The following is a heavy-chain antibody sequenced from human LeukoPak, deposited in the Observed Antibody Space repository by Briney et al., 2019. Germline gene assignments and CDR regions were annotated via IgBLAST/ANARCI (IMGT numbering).Heavy chain of an antibody. Sequence: GGSLRLSCAGSGFTFENYGIHWFRQGPGKGLEWVSLISGDGLIKHYKDSVKGRFTISRDNAKNSLYLQMNSLRAEDTAVYYCARGRAEYDSSGFDPWGQGTLVTVSS. CDR1: GFTFENYG. CDR2: ISGDGLIK. D-gene: IGHD6-6*01. V-gene: IGHV3-43*02. CDR3: ARGRAEYDSSGFDP. J-gene: IGHJ5*02.